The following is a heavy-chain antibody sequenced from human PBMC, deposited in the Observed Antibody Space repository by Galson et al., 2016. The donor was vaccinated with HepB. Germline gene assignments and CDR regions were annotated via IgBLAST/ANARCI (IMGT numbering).Heavy chain of an antibody. Sequence: ETLSLTCTVSGGSIRSSDYYWGRIRQPPGKGLEWIGTIYYSGNTYYSPSLKSRVTISVDTSKNQFSLRLSSVTAADTAVYYCARQRGSPAAMGWFDPWGQGTLVTVSS. CDR1: GGSIRSSDYY. CDR3: ARQRGSPAAMGWFDP. CDR2: IYYSGNT. D-gene: IGHD2-2*01. J-gene: IGHJ5*02. V-gene: IGHV4-39*01.